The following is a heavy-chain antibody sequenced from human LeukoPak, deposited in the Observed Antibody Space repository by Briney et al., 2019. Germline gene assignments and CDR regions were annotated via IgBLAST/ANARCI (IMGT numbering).Heavy chain of an antibody. J-gene: IGHJ4*02. CDR2: VSYSGDT. V-gene: IGHV4-59*08. Sequence: PSETLSLTCAVSGGSISENYWSWLRQPPGKGLEWIAYVSYSGDTNYNPSLKSRVTISRDTSKNQFSLKLSSVIAADTAVYYCARHWGVGLYYFDYWGQGTLVTVSS. D-gene: IGHD3-10*01. CDR1: GGSISENY. CDR3: ARHWGVGLYYFDY.